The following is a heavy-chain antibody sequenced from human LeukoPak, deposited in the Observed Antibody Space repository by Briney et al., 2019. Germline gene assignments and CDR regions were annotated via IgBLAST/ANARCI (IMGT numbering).Heavy chain of an antibody. CDR2: INSDWSST. Sequence: GGSLRLSCAASGFTFSSYWMHWVRQAPGKGLVWVSRINSDWSSTSYADSVKGRFTISRDNVKNTLYLQMNSLRAEDTAVYYCARDICSGGSCYYDYWGQGTLVTVSS. CDR1: GFTFSSYW. D-gene: IGHD2-15*01. J-gene: IGHJ4*02. CDR3: ARDICSGGSCYYDY. V-gene: IGHV3-74*01.